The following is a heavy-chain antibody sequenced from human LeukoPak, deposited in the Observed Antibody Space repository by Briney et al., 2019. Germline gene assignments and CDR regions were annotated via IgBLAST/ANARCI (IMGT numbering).Heavy chain of an antibody. J-gene: IGHJ5*02. CDR2: MSPNSGNT. D-gene: IGHD3-3*01. V-gene: IGHV1-8*01. CDR1: GHAFTTYD. Sequence: GASVKASCRASGHAFTTYDLNWVRQAPGQGLEWLGWMSPNSGNTGYAQKFQGRVTMTRDTSISTAYMELSSLRSEDTAVYYCARAGWTYYDFWSGSSYWFDPWGQGTLVTVSS. CDR3: ARAGWTYYDFWSGSSYWFDP.